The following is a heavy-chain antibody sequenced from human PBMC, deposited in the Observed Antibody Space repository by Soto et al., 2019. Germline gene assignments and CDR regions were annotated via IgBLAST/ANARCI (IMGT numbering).Heavy chain of an antibody. J-gene: IGHJ4*02. CDR2: ISSSSSYI. D-gene: IGHD5-12*01. Sequence: NPGGSLRLSCAASGFTFSSYSMNWVRQAPGKGLEWVSSISSSSSYICYADSVKGRFTISRDNAKNSLYLQMNSLRAEDTAVYYCARGRAMATMTFDSWGPGSLVTVSS. CDR1: GFTFSSYS. CDR3: ARGRAMATMTFDS. V-gene: IGHV3-21*01.